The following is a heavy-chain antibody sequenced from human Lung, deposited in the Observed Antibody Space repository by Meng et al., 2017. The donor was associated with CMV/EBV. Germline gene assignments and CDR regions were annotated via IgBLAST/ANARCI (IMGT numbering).Heavy chain of an antibody. V-gene: IGHV3-30*02. Sequence: GGSLRLXCVASGFTFSRNAMHWVRQAPGKGLEWVAFIRYDGSNKYYADSVKGRFTISRDNSKNTVYVQMNSLRAEDTAVYYCAKDRIAVVPKGGLIRPRVDYYYGMDVWGQGTXVTVSS. CDR2: IRYDGSNK. J-gene: IGHJ6*02. CDR3: AKDRIAVVPKGGLIRPRVDYYYGMDV. D-gene: IGHD6-19*01. CDR1: GFTFSRNA.